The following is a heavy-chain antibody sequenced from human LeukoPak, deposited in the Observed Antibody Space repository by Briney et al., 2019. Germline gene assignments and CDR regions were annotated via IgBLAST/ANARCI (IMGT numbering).Heavy chain of an antibody. CDR1: GYTFTGYY. CDR3: ARDWGLLRAGAY. Sequence: ASVKVSCKASGYTFTGYYMHWVRQAPGQGLEWMGWINPNSGGTNYAQKFQGRVTMTRDTSISTAYMELSRLRSDDTAVYYCARDWGLLRAGAYWGQGTLVTVPS. J-gene: IGHJ4*02. D-gene: IGHD3-10*01. V-gene: IGHV1-2*02. CDR2: INPNSGGT.